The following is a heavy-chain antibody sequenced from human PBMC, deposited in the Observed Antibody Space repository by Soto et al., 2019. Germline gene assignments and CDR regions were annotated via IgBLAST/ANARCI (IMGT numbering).Heavy chain of an antibody. D-gene: IGHD3-3*01. V-gene: IGHV3-23*01. CDR2: ISGSGGST. CDR1: GFTFSSYA. J-gene: IGHJ4*02. Sequence: EVQLLESGGGLVQPGGSLRLSCAASGFTFSSYAMSWVRQAPGKGLEWVSAISGSGGSTYYADSVKGRFTISRDNSKNTLYLQMNILRAEDTAVYYCAKGSAILRFLEWLLIDYWGQGTLVTVSS. CDR3: AKGSAILRFLEWLLIDY.